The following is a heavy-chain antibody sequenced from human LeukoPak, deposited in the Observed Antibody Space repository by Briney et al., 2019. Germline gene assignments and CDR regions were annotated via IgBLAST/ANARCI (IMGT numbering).Heavy chain of an antibody. D-gene: IGHD6-13*01. CDR3: ARDGGVSSSWADY. CDR1: GFTLSSYA. J-gene: IGHJ4*02. V-gene: IGHV3-30*04. CDR2: ISYDGSNK. Sequence: GGSLRLSCAASGFTLSSYAMHWVRQAPGKGLEWVAVISYDGSNKYYADSVKGRFTISRDNSKNTLYLQMNSLRAEDTAVYYCARDGGVSSSWADYWGQGTLVTVSS.